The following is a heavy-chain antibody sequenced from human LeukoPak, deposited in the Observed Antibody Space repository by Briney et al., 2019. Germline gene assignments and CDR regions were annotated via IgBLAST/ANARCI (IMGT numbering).Heavy chain of an antibody. CDR1: GGSFSGYY. Sequence: LSLTCAVYGGSFSGYYWSWIRQAPGKGLEWVSYISSSGSTIYYADSVKGRFTISRDNAKNSLYLQMNSLRAEDTAVYYCARELWEPDYGGKGDYWGQGTLVTVSS. V-gene: IGHV3-11*01. D-gene: IGHD4-23*01. CDR3: ARELWEPDYGGKGDY. J-gene: IGHJ4*02. CDR2: ISSSGSTI.